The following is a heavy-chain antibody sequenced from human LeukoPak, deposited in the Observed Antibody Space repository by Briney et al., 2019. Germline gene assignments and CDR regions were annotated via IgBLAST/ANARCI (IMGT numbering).Heavy chain of an antibody. V-gene: IGHV3-30*04. CDR2: ISYDGSNK. J-gene: IGHJ4*02. D-gene: IGHD2-15*01. Sequence: PGRSLRLSCAASGFTFSSYAMHWVRQAPGKGLEWVAVISYDGSNKYYADSVKGRFTISRDNSKNTLYLQMNSLRAEDTAVYYCARELLSLRGPPDYWGQGTLVTVSS. CDR1: GFTFSSYA. CDR3: ARELLSLRGPPDY.